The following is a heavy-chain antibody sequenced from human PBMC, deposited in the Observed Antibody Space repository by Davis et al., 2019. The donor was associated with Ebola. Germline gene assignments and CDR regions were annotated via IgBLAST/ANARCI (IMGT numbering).Heavy chain of an antibody. D-gene: IGHD6-13*01. CDR3: TSGYSSSHQGFNDY. Sequence: SLQISCAASGSTSSASVMYWVRQASGEGLEWVGRNRSKANSYATAYAASVKGRFTISRDDSKNTAYLQMNSLKTEGTSVYYCTSGYSSSHQGFNDYWGQGTLVTVSS. CDR2: NRSKANSYAT. V-gene: IGHV3-73*01. J-gene: IGHJ4*02. CDR1: GSTSSASV.